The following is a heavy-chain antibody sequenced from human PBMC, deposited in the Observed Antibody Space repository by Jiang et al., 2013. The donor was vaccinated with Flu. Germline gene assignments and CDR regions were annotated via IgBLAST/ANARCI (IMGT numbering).Heavy chain of an antibody. CDR3: ARAGPRITMIVVAPKKPYDAFDI. Sequence: SSVKVSCKASGGTFSSYAISWVRQAPGQGLEWMGGIIPIFGTANYAQKFQGRVTITADESTSTAYMELSSLRSEDTAVYYCARAGPRITMIVVAPKKPYDAFDIWGQGTMVTVSS. V-gene: IGHV1-69*01. CDR1: GGTFSSYA. CDR2: IIPIFGTA. J-gene: IGHJ3*02. D-gene: IGHD3-22*01.